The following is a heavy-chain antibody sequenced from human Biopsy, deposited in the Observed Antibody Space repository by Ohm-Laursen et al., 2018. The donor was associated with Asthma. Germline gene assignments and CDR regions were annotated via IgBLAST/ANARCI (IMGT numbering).Heavy chain of an antibody. CDR2: IYYGGSS. CDR1: AGSISSSNYY. Sequence: SHTLSLTCTVSAGSISSSNYYRGWIRQPPGKGPARIGNIYYGGSSYYSPSLKSQITITVDTSKRQFSLKLTSVTAADSAVYFCARRITIFGVVQKDHGMDAWGQGTTVIVSS. D-gene: IGHD3-3*01. J-gene: IGHJ6*02. CDR3: ARRITIFGVVQKDHGMDA. V-gene: IGHV4-39*01.